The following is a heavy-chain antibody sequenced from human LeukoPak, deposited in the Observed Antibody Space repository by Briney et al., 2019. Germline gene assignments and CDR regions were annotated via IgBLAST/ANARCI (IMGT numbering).Heavy chain of an antibody. D-gene: IGHD3-22*01. V-gene: IGHV3-30*18. J-gene: IGHJ4*02. Sequence: AGGSLRLSGAASGFTFSSYGMHWVRPAPGKGLEWVAVISYDGSNKYYADSVKGRFTISRDNSKNTLYLQMNSLRAEDTAVYYCAKGKGTMIVVVIHYWGQGTLVTVSS. CDR1: GFTFSSYG. CDR2: ISYDGSNK. CDR3: AKGKGTMIVVVIHY.